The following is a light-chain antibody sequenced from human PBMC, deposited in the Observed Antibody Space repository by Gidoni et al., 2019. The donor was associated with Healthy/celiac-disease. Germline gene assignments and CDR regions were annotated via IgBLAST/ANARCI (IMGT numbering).Light chain of an antibody. Sequence: DNQMTQSPSTLSASVGDRVTITCRASQSISSWLAWYQQKPGKAPKLLIYKASSLESGVPSRFSGSGSGTEFTLTISSLQPDDFATYYCQQYNSYSSSFGQGTKLEIK. CDR1: QSISSW. J-gene: IGKJ2*04. CDR2: KAS. CDR3: QQYNSYSSS. V-gene: IGKV1-5*03.